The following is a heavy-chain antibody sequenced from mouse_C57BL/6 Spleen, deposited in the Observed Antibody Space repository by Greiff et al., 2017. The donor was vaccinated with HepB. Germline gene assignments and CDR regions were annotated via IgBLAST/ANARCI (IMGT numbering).Heavy chain of an antibody. V-gene: IGHV1-81*01. CDR2: IYPRSGNT. D-gene: IGHD3-1*01. CDR1: GYTFTSYG. Sequence: VQLQQSGAELARPGASVKLSCKASGYTFTSYGISWVKQRTGQGLEWIGEIYPRSGNTYYNEKFKGKATLTADKSSSTAYMELRSLTCEDSAVYVCARKEGTAQATFDYWGQGTTLTVSS. CDR3: ARKEGTAQATFDY. J-gene: IGHJ2*01.